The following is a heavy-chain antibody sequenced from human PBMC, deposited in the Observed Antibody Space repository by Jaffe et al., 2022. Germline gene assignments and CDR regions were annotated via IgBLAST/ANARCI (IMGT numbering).Heavy chain of an antibody. CDR3: ARPLGYCSGGSCYSADY. CDR1: GYTFTSYD. V-gene: IGHV1-8*01. J-gene: IGHJ4*02. Sequence: QVQLVQSGAEVKKPGASVKVSCKASGYTFTSYDINWVRQATGQGLEWMGWMNPNSGNTGYAQKFQGRVTMTRNTSISTAYMELSSLRSEDTAVYYCARPLGYCSGGSCYSADYWGQGTLVTVSS. CDR2: MNPNSGNT. D-gene: IGHD2-15*01.